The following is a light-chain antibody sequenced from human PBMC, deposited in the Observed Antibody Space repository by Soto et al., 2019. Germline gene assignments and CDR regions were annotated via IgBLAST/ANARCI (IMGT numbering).Light chain of an antibody. CDR2: GAS. Sequence: EIVLTQSPGTLSLSPGERATLSCRASQSVSSSYLAWYQQKPGQAPRLLIYGASTRATGIPARFSGSGSGTEFTLTISSLQPEDFAVYYCQQRSNWPPGYTFGQGTKLEIK. J-gene: IGKJ2*01. CDR3: QQRSNWPPGYT. CDR1: QSVSSSY. V-gene: IGKV3D-20*02.